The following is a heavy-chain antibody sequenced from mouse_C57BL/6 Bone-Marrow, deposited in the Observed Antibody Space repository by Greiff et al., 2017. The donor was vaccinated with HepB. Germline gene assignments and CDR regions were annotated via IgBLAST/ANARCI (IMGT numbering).Heavy chain of an antibody. Sequence: VQLQQSGAELARPGASVKLSCKASGYTFTSYGISWVKQRTGQGLEWIGEIYPRSGNTYYNEKFKGKATLTADKSSSTAYMEIRSLTSEDSAVYFCARTIYYDYGPWFAYWGQGTLVTVSA. D-gene: IGHD2-4*01. V-gene: IGHV1-81*01. J-gene: IGHJ3*01. CDR2: IYPRSGNT. CDR3: ARTIYYDYGPWFAY. CDR1: GYTFTSYG.